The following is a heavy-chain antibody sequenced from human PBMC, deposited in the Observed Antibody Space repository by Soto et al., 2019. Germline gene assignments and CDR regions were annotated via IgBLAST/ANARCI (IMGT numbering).Heavy chain of an antibody. CDR3: ASVPNADSYYYDSSGYYSFDY. D-gene: IGHD3-22*01. CDR1: GGTFSSYA. Sequence: QVQLVQSGAEVKKPGSSVKVSCKASGGTFSSYAISWVRQAPGQGLEWMGGIIPIFGTAKYAQKVQGRVTITADESTSTAYMELSSLRSEDTAVYYLASVPNADSYYYDSSGYYSFDYWGQGTLVTVSS. V-gene: IGHV1-69*01. J-gene: IGHJ4*02. CDR2: IIPIFGTA.